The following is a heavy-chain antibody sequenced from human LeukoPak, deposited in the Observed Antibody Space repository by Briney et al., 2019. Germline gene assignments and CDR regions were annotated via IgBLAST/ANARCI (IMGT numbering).Heavy chain of an antibody. CDR2: IHHSGST. V-gene: IGHV4-34*01. CDR1: GASFSGYY. J-gene: IGHJ4*02. D-gene: IGHD2-21*01. CDR3: VRHSPGSRGVDY. Sequence: SETLSLTCAVHGASFSGYYWTWIRQPPGKGLEWIGEIHHSGSTKYNPSLESRVTISIDASKNQFSLKVTSVTAADTAMYYCVRHSPGSRGVDYWGQGTLVTVSS.